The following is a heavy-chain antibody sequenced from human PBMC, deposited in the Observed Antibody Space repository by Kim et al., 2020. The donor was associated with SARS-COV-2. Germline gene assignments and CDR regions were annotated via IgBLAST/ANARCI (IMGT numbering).Heavy chain of an antibody. CDR2: IYYSGST. CDR3: ARFTMATDAFDI. V-gene: IGHV4-39*01. Sequence: SETLSLTCTVSGGSISSSSYYWGWIRQPPGKGLEWIGSIYYSGSTYYNPSLKSRVTISVDTSKNQFSLKLSSVTAADTAVYYCARFTMATDAFDIWGQGTMVTVSS. J-gene: IGHJ3*02. CDR1: GGSISSSSYY. D-gene: IGHD5-12*01.